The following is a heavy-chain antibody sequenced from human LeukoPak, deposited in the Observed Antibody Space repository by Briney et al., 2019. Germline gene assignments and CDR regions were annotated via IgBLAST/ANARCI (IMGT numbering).Heavy chain of an antibody. Sequence: GGSLRLSCAASGFTFSSYAMSWVRQAPGKGLEWVSAISGSGGSTYYADSVKGRFTISRDNSKNTLYLQMNSLRAEDTAVYYCAKDDYYDSSGIITHFDYWGQGTLVTVSS. CDR1: GFTFSSYA. CDR3: AKDDYYDSSGIITHFDY. V-gene: IGHV3-23*01. J-gene: IGHJ4*02. D-gene: IGHD3-22*01. CDR2: ISGSGGST.